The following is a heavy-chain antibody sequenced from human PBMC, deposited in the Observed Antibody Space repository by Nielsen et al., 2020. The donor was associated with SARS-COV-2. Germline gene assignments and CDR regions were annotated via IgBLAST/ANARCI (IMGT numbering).Heavy chain of an antibody. D-gene: IGHD3-22*01. CDR3: APYYYDSSGYPGGFDY. V-gene: IGHV3-21*01. Sequence: GESLKISCAASGFTFSSYSMNWVRQAPGKGLEWVSSISSSSSYIYYADSVKGRFTISRDNAKNSLYLQMNSLRAEDTAVYYCAPYYYDSSGYPGGFDYWGQGTLVTVSS. CDR2: ISSSSSYI. CDR1: GFTFSSYS. J-gene: IGHJ4*02.